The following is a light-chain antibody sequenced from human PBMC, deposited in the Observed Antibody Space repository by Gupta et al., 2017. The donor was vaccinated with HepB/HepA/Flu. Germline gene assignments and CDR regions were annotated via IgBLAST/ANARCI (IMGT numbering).Light chain of an antibody. CDR3: LQSYTSPLS. CDR2: AAS. J-gene: IGKJ4*01. Sequence: DIQMTQSPSSLSVSIGDRVTITCRASQTISNSLNWYQHQPGKAPKLLIYAASTLQSGVPSRFSGSGSGIDFTLTVSSLQPEDVATYYCLQSYTSPLSVGGGTKVEIK. CDR1: QTISNS. V-gene: IGKV1-39*01.